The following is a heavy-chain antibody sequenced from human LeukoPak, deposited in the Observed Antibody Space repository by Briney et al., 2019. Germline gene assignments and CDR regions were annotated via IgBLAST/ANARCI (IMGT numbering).Heavy chain of an antibody. V-gene: IGHV3-74*01. CDR3: AELGITMIGGV. CDR2: INSDGSST. J-gene: IGHJ6*04. CDR1: GFTFSSYW. Sequence: GGSLRLSCAASGFTFSSYWMHWVRQAPGKGLVWVSRINSDGSSTSYADSVKGRFTISRDNAKNSLYLQMNSLRAEDTAVYYCAELGITMIGGVWGKGTTVTISS. D-gene: IGHD3-10*02.